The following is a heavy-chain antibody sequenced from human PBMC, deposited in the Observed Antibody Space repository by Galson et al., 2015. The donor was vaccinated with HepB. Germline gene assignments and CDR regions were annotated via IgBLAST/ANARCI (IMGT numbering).Heavy chain of an antibody. CDR1: GGTFSSYA. J-gene: IGHJ4*02. V-gene: IGHV1-69*10. Sequence: SVKVSCKASGGTFSSYAISWVRQAPGQGLEWMGGIIPILGIANYAQKFQGRVTITADKSTSTAYMELSSLRSEDTAVYYCARELRFGGVIVNGQRGWGQGTLVTVSS. D-gene: IGHD3-16*02. CDR2: IIPILGIA. CDR3: ARELRFGGVIVNGQRG.